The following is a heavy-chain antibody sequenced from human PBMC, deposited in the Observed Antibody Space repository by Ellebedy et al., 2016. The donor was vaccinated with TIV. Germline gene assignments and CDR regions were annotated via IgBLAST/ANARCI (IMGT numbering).Heavy chain of an antibody. CDR3: ARLIPTTHPRGAGGMDV. J-gene: IGHJ6*02. Sequence: GESLKISCAASGFTFSSHCINWVRQAPGKGLEWVSYISRSSSSIYYADSVKGRFTISRDNAKNSLYLQMNSLRDEDTAVYYCARLIPTTHPRGAGGMDVWGQGTTVTVSS. D-gene: IGHD4-11*01. V-gene: IGHV3-48*02. CDR2: ISRSSSSI. CDR1: GFTFSSHC.